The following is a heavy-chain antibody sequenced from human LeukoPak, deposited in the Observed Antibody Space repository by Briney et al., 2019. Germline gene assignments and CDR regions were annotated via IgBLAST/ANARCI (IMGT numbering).Heavy chain of an antibody. CDR2: IKQDGSEK. D-gene: IGHD3-22*01. CDR1: GFTFSSYW. J-gene: IGHJ3*02. CDR3: ADEGDYYDSSGRFDI. V-gene: IGHV3-7*01. Sequence: GGSLRLSCAASGFTFSSYWMSWVRQAPGKGLEWVANIKQDGSEKYYVDSVKGRFTISRDNAKNSLYLQVNSLRAEDTAVYYCADEGDYYDSSGRFDIWGQGTMVTVSS.